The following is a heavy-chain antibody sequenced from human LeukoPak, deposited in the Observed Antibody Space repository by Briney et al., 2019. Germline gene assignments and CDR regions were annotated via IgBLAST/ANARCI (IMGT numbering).Heavy chain of an antibody. CDR1: GYTFSGYY. D-gene: IGHD3-22*01. J-gene: IGHJ4*02. Sequence: ASVKVSCKTSGYTFSGYYIHWVRQAPGQGLEWMGWINPNSGGTNSAQKFQGRVTMTRDMSISTAYMDLSSLRGDDTAVYYCARGQTLDYYDSSGYYVIDYWGQGTLATVSS. CDR3: ARGQTLDYYDSSGYYVIDY. CDR2: INPNSGGT. V-gene: IGHV1-2*02.